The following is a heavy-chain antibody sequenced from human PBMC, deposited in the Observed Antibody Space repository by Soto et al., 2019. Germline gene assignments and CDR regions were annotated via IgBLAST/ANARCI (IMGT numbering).Heavy chain of an antibody. CDR1: GGSISSSSYS. Sequence: SETLSLTCSVSGGSISSSSYSWGWIRQPPGKGLEWIGSIYYSGSTYYNPSLKSRVTISVDASKNQFSLKLSSVTAADTAVYYCARLRVGYSYDMDVWGQGTTVTVSS. J-gene: IGHJ6*02. D-gene: IGHD3-10*01. CDR3: ARLRVGYSYDMDV. CDR2: IYYSGST. V-gene: IGHV4-39*01.